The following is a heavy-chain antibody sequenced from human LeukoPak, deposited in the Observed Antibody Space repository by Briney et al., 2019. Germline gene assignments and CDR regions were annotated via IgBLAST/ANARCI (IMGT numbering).Heavy chain of an antibody. V-gene: IGHV3-23*01. CDR1: GFIFSNYA. Sequence: GGSLRLSCTGFIFSNYAVSWVCQAPGKGLEWVSGISGSGGTTYYADSVKGRFTISRDNSKNSLSLQVSSLRAEDTAVYYCAKTNGYYSDWGQGTLVTVSS. J-gene: IGHJ4*02. CDR3: AKTNGYYSD. D-gene: IGHD3-22*01. CDR2: ISGSGGTT.